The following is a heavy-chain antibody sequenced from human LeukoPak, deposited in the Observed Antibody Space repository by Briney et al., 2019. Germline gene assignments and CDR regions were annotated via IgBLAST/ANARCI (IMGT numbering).Heavy chain of an antibody. D-gene: IGHD3-16*01. J-gene: IGHJ6*02. CDR3: ARFGVDYDMDV. CDR1: GGSISSYY. V-gene: IGHV4-59*01. CDR2: IHYSGRP. Sequence: SETLSLTCTVSGGSISSYYWTWIRQPPGKGLEWIGQIHYSGRPDYNPSLKSRVTISVDTSKNQLSLKVTSVTGADTAVYYCARFGVDYDMDVWGQGTTVTVSS.